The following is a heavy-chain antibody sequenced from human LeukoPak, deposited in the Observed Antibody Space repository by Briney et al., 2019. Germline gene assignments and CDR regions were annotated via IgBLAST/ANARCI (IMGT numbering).Heavy chain of an antibody. Sequence: GASVKVSCKASGYTFTGYYMHWVRQAPGQGLEWMGWINPKSGGTNYAQKFQGRVTRTRDTSISTAYMELSSLRSDDTAVYYCARDLGVATIRDYFDHWGQGTLVTVSS. D-gene: IGHD5-12*01. CDR3: ARDLGVATIRDYFDH. J-gene: IGHJ4*02. V-gene: IGHV1-2*02. CDR2: INPKSGGT. CDR1: GYTFTGYY.